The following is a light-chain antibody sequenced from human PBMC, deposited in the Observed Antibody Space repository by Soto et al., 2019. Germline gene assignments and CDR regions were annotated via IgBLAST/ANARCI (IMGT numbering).Light chain of an antibody. Sequence: AVRLPQSTSSCSASTPDRVTITCRASQGISSYLAWYQQKPGKAPKLLIYAASTLQSGVPSRFSGSGSGTDFTLTISCLQSEDFATYYSQQYYSYPITFGQGTRLEIK. J-gene: IGKJ5*01. V-gene: IGKV1-8*01. CDR3: QQYYSYPIT. CDR2: AAS. CDR1: QGISSY.